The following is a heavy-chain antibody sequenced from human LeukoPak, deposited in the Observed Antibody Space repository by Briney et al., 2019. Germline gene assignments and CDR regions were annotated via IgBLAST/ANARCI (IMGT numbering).Heavy chain of an antibody. CDR1: GYTFTSYG. CDR3: ARGRPSHYVWGSYRDWFDP. Sequence: VASVKVSCKASGYTFTSYGISWVRQAPGQGLEWMGWISAYNGNTNYAQKLQGRVTMTTDTSTSTAYMELRSLRSDDTAVYCCARGRPSHYVWGSYRDWFDPWGQGTLVTVSS. D-gene: IGHD3-16*02. V-gene: IGHV1-18*01. CDR2: ISAYNGNT. J-gene: IGHJ5*02.